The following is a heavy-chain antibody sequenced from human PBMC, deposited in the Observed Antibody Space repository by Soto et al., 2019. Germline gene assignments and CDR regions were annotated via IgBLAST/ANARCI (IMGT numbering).Heavy chain of an antibody. Sequence: LRLSCAASVFTLSNYWISWGRQAPGKGLEWVANIRQDGSVKYYVDSVKGRFTISRDNAKSSLYLQMNSLRAEDTALYYCARDSYRLGSHESLGQGTLVNVSS. V-gene: IGHV3-7*03. CDR1: VFTLSNYW. CDR3: ARDSYRLGSHES. CDR2: IRQDGSVK. D-gene: IGHD3-10*01. J-gene: IGHJ5*02.